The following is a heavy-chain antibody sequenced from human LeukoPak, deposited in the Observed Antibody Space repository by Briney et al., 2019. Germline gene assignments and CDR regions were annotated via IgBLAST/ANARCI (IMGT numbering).Heavy chain of an antibody. D-gene: IGHD2-2*01. V-gene: IGHV3-30-3*01. CDR2: ISYDGSNK. CDR3: ARDQADIVVVPAARDYYYYYGMDV. J-gene: IGHJ6*02. Sequence: GGSLRLSCAASGFTFSSYAMHWVRQAPGKGLEWVAVISYDGSNKYYADSVKGRFTISRDNSKNTLYLQMNSLRAEDTAVYYCARDQADIVVVPAARDYYYYYGMDVWGQGTMVTVSS. CDR1: GFTFSSYA.